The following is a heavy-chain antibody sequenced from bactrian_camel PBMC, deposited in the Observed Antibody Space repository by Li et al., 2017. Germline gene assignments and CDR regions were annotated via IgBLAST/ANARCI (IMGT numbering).Heavy chain of an antibody. J-gene: IGHJ4*01. V-gene: IGHV3S63*01. CDR3: APDPDEGSYCCN. D-gene: IGHD2*01. Sequence: HVQLVESGGGSVQAGGSLRLSCKGSGFTFDDYDMGWFRLHPDYECEWVSTIRRDGRTSYADAVKGRFTISQGSAKNTVNLQMSGLKPDDTAVYHCAPDPDEGSYCCNWGQGTQVTVS. CDR1: GFTFDDYD. CDR2: TIRRDGRT.